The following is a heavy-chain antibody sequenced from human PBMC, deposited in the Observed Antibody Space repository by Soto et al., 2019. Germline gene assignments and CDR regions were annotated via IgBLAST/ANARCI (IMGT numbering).Heavy chain of an antibody. CDR2: ISAYNGNT. Sequence: ASVKVSCKASGYTFTSYGISWVRQAPGQGLEWMGWISAYNGNTKYSQKFQGRVTITRDTSASTAYMELSSLRAEDTAVYYCARVPLISAGGTGFDYWGQGTLVTVSS. V-gene: IGHV1-18*01. CDR1: GYTFTSYG. J-gene: IGHJ4*02. CDR3: ARVPLISAGGTGFDY. D-gene: IGHD6-13*01.